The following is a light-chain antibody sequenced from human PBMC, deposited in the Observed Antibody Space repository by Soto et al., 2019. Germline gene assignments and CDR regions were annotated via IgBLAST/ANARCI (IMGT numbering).Light chain of an antibody. Sequence: EIVLTQFPGTLSLSPGERATLSCRASQSLSNTYLAWYQQKPGQPPRLLIYGASSRATGIPDRFSGSGSGTDFTLTIGRLEPEDFAVYYCQQYGTSSPVTFGGGTKVDIK. J-gene: IGKJ4*01. CDR1: QSLSNTY. V-gene: IGKV3-20*01. CDR3: QQYGTSSPVT. CDR2: GAS.